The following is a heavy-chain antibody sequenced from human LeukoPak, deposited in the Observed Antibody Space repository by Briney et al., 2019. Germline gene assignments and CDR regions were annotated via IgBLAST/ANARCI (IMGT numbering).Heavy chain of an antibody. V-gene: IGHV1-18*01. CDR2: ISAYNGNT. CDR1: GYTFTSYG. Sequence: ASVKVSCKASGYTFTSYGISWVRQAPGQGLEGMGWISAYNGNTNYAQKLQGRVAMTTDTSTSTAYMELRSLRSDDTAVYYCARNIEITMVRGVKVGFDPWGQGTLVTVSS. D-gene: IGHD3-10*01. CDR3: ARNIEITMVRGVKVGFDP. J-gene: IGHJ5*02.